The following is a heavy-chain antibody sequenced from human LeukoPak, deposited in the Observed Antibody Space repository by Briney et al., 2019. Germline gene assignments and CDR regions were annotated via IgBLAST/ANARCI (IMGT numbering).Heavy chain of an antibody. D-gene: IGHD2/OR15-2a*01. V-gene: IGHV3-48*03. CDR3: AKDPGYGITRRGYTFDY. Sequence: GGSLRLSCAASGFTFSSYEMNWVRQAPGKGLEWVSYISSSGSTIYYADSVKGRFTISRDNAKNTLYLQMNSLRAEDTAVYYCAKDPGYGITRRGYTFDYWGQGTLVTVSS. CDR2: ISSSGSTI. J-gene: IGHJ4*02. CDR1: GFTFSSYE.